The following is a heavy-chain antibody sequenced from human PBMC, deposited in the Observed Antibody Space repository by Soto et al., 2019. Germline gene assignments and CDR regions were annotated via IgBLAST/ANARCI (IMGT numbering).Heavy chain of an antibody. J-gene: IGHJ5*02. CDR1: GGSFSGYY. V-gene: IGHV4-34*01. CDR2: INHSGST. CDR3: ARRSSSGWPYNWFDP. D-gene: IGHD6-19*01. Sequence: ETLSLTCAVYGGSFSGYYWSWIRQPPGKGLEWIGEINHSGSTNYNPSLKSRVTISVDTSKNQFSLKLSSVTAADTAVYYCARRSSSGWPYNWFDPWGQGTLVTVSS.